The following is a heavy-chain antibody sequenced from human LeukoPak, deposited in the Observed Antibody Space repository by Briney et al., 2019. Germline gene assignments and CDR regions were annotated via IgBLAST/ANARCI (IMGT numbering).Heavy chain of an antibody. Sequence: NPSETLSLTCTVSGGSISSGDYYWSWIRQPPGKGLEWIGYIYYSGSTYYNPSLKSRVTISVDTSKNQFFLKLSSVTAADTAVYYCASTYCSSTSCYRDYYYGMDVWGQGTTVTVSS. V-gene: IGHV4-30-4*01. CDR3: ASTYCSSTSCYRDYYYGMDV. CDR1: GGSISSGDYY. CDR2: IYYSGST. J-gene: IGHJ6*02. D-gene: IGHD2-2*01.